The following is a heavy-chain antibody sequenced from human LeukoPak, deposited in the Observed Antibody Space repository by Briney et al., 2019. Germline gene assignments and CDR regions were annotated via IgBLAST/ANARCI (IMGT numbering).Heavy chain of an antibody. J-gene: IGHJ4*02. V-gene: IGHV5-10-1*01. CDR3: ARRGSGWTVDY. CDR1: GYIFTSYW. D-gene: IGHD6-19*01. CDR2: IDPSDSYT. Sequence: GESLRISCKVSGYIFTSYWISWVRQMPGKGLEWMGRIDPSDSYTNYRPSFQGHVTISADKSISTAYLQWSSLKASDTAMYYCARRGSGWTVDYWGQGTLVTVSS.